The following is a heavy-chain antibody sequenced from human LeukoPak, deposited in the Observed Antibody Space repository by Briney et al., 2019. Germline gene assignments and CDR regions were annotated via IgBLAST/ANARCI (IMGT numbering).Heavy chain of an antibody. J-gene: IGHJ5*02. V-gene: IGHV4-31*03. CDR2: IYYSGST. Sequence: SQTLSLTCSVSGGSISSGGYHWNWIRQHPGTGLEWIGYIYYSGSTYYNPSLKSRLGISVDTSKNQFSLKLSSVTAADTAVYYCARVGRRGYRVNNWFDPWGQGTLVTVSS. CDR1: GGSISSGGYH. D-gene: IGHD5-18*01. CDR3: ARVGRRGYRVNNWFDP.